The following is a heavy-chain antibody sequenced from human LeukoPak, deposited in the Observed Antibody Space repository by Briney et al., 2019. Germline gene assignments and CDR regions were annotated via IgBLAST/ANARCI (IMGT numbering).Heavy chain of an antibody. V-gene: IGHV3-48*02. CDR2: ISSSSSTI. Sequence: GGSLRLSCAASGFTFSSYAMSWVRQAPGKGLEWVSAISSSSSTIYYADSVKGRFTISRDNAKNSLYLHMNSLKDEDTAVYYCARGALDFDYWGQGTLVTVSS. CDR1: GFTFSSYA. J-gene: IGHJ4*02. CDR3: ARGALDFDY.